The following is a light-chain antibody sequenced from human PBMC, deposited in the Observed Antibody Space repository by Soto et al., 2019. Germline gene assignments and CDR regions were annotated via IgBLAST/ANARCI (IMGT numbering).Light chain of an antibody. J-gene: IGKJ1*01. CDR3: QRRHGT. Sequence: DIPMTQSPSSLSASVGDRVTITCRASQSITYFNWYQQKPGKAPKLLIYSTSNLQSGVPSRFSGSGSGTDFTLTISSLQPEDFATYYCQRRHGTFGQGTKVEIK. CDR1: QSITY. CDR2: STS. V-gene: IGKV1-39*01.